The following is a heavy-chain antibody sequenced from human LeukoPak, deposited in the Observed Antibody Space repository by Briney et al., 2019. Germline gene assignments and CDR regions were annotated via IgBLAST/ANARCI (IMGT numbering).Heavy chain of an antibody. J-gene: IGHJ4*02. D-gene: IGHD3-3*01. Sequence: GGSLRLSCAASGFTVSSNYMSWVRQAPGKGLEWVSVIYSGGSTYYADSVKGRFTISRDNSKNTLYLQMNSLRAEDTAVYYCARGYDFWSGYEVDYWGQGTLVTVSS. CDR3: ARGYDFWSGYEVDY. CDR2: IYSGGST. CDR1: GFTVSSNY. V-gene: IGHV3-66*02.